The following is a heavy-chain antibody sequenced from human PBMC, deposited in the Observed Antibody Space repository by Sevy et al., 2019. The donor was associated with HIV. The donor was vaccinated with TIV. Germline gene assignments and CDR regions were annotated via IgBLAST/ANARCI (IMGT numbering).Heavy chain of an antibody. Sequence: SETLSLTCAVHDGSFSGYYWNWIRQLPGKGLEWIGKINESGITYYNPSLKSRVTIPVDTSKKQFSLKLNSVTAVDSAVYFCARSPPVVVVPGAPSWFDPWGQGTLVTVSS. D-gene: IGHD2-2*01. CDR2: INESGIT. J-gene: IGHJ5*02. CDR1: DGSFSGYY. CDR3: ARSPPVVVVPGAPSWFDP. V-gene: IGHV4-34*01.